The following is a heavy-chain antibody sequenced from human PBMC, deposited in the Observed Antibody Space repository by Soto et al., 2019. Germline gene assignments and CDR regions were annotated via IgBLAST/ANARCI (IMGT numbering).Heavy chain of an antibody. CDR2: IDWDDDK. Sequence: ESGPTLVNPTQTLTLTCTFSGLSLTTRGVCVSWVRQPPGKALEWLAPIDWDDDKYYSTSLKTRLTISKDTSKNQVFLTMTNMDPVDTATYYCSQVGALHCTPTEDYGGQGTQVTVSS. J-gene: IGHJ4*02. CDR1: GLSLTTRGVC. CDR3: SQVGALHCTPTEDY. D-gene: IGHD1-1*01. V-gene: IGHV2-70*12.